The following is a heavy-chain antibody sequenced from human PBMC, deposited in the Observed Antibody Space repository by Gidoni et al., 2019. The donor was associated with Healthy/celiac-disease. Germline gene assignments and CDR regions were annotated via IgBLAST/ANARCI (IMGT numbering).Heavy chain of an antibody. Sequence: STYYNPSLKSRVTISVDTSKNQFSLKLSSVTAADTAVYYCARVSQYYDSSGQPLDYWGQGTLVTVSS. J-gene: IGHJ4*02. V-gene: IGHV4-39*01. CDR3: ARVSQYYDSSGQPLDY. D-gene: IGHD3-22*01. CDR2: ST.